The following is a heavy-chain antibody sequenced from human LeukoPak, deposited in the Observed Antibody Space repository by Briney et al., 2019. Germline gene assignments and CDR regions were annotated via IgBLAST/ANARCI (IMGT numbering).Heavy chain of an antibody. D-gene: IGHD6-19*01. Sequence: LTXXVXXGXIXXXXWSXXXQXPXXXLEWIGYIYYSGSTNYNPSLKSRVTISVDTSKNQFSLKLSSVTAADTAVYYCARAVAGDFDYWGQGTLVTVSS. J-gene: IGHJ4*02. CDR1: XGXIXXXX. CDR3: ARAVAGDFDY. CDR2: IYYSGST. V-gene: IGHV4-59*08.